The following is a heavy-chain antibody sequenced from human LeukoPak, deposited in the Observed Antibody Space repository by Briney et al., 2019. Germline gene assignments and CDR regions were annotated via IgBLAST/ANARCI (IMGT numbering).Heavy chain of an antibody. J-gene: IGHJ3*02. CDR3: AREGSSSTSNAFDI. D-gene: IGHD6-6*01. CDR2: INPNSGGT. V-gene: IGHV1-2*02. CDR1: GYTFTGYY. Sequence: ASVKVSCKASGYTFTGYYMHWVRQAPGQGLEWMGWINPNSGGTNYAQKFQGRVTMTRDTSISTAYMELSRLRSDDTAVYYCAREGSSSTSNAFDIWGQGTMVTVSS.